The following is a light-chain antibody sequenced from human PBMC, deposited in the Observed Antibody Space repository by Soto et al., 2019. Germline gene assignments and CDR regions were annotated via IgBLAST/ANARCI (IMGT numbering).Light chain of an antibody. V-gene: IGKV2-24*01. CDR1: QGLVHSNGNTY. CDR2: KIS. Sequence: DVVMTQTPLSSPVALGQPASISCRSSQGLVHSNGNTYLNWLQQRPGQPPRLLIYKISKRFSGVPDRFTGSGAGTDFTLNISRVEADDIGIYYCMQSTNLYTFGPGTKVDIK. CDR3: MQSTNLYT. J-gene: IGKJ2*01.